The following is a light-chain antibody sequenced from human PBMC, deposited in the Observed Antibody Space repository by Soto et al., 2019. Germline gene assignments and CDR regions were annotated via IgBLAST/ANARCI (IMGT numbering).Light chain of an antibody. CDR1: QSVSSK. CDR2: GAS. V-gene: IGKV3-15*01. CDR3: QQYNNWPPIT. Sequence: EIVMTQSPDTLSVSPGERATLSCRASQSVSSKLAWYQQKRGQAPRLLLYGASTRATGIPARFSGSGSGTELTLTISSLQSEDFAVYYCQQYNNWPPITFGQGTRLEIK. J-gene: IGKJ5*01.